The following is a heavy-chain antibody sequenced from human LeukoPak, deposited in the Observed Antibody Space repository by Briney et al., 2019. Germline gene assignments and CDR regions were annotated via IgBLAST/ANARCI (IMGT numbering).Heavy chain of an antibody. V-gene: IGHV3-23*01. CDR3: ARRPGLERYYFDY. D-gene: IGHD1-1*01. Sequence: HPGGSLRLSCAASGFTFSSYAMSWVRQAPGKGLQWVSTISGSGGSTYYAGSVKGRLTISRDNSKSTLYLQMNSLRAEDAALYFCARRPGLERYYFDYWGQGTLVTVSS. CDR1: GFTFSSYA. J-gene: IGHJ4*02. CDR2: ISGSGGST.